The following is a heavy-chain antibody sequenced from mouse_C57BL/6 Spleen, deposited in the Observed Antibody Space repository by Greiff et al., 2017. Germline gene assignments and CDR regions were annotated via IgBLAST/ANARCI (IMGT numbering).Heavy chain of an antibody. Sequence: EVQLVESGGDLVKPGGSLKLSCAASGFTFSSYGMSWVRQTPDKRLEWVATISSGGSYTYYPDSVKGRFTISRDNAKNTLYLQMSSLKSEDTAMYYCARRPLLRYYFDYWGQGTTLTVSS. CDR3: ARRPLLRYYFDY. J-gene: IGHJ2*01. D-gene: IGHD1-1*01. CDR2: ISSGGSYT. V-gene: IGHV5-6*01. CDR1: GFTFSSYG.